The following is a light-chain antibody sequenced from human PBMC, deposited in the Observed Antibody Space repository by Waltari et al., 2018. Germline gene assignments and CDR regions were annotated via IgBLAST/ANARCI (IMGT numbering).Light chain of an antibody. Sequence: QSVLTQPPSASGTPGQRVNISCSGRSSNIGSNYVYWLQHVPGAAPKLLIYRNNQRPSGVPDRFSGSKSGTSASLAISGLRSEDEADHYCAAWDDSLSRWLLGGGTKLTVL. CDR2: RNN. CDR3: AAWDDSLSRWL. V-gene: IGLV1-47*01. J-gene: IGLJ3*02. CDR1: SSNIGSNY.